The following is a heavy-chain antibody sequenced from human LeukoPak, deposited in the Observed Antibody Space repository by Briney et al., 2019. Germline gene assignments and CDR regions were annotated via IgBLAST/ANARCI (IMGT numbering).Heavy chain of an antibody. CDR3: VLASTITMIVVVIPHAFDI. Sequence: PGGSLRLSCAASGFTVSSSYMSWVRQAPGQGPEWVSIIYSGGNTYYADSVKGRFTISRDNSKNTLYLQMNSLRAEDTAVYYCVLASTITMIVVVIPHAFDIWGQGTMVTVSS. V-gene: IGHV3-53*01. J-gene: IGHJ3*02. CDR2: IYSGGNT. D-gene: IGHD3-22*01. CDR1: GFTVSSSY.